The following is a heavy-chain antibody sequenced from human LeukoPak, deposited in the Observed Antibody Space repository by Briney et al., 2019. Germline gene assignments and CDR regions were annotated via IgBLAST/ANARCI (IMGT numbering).Heavy chain of an antibody. CDR1: GFTFRSYA. V-gene: IGHV3-23*01. J-gene: IGHJ4*02. D-gene: IGHD2/OR15-2a*01. CDR3: VKDRCNRFSCPEY. CDR2: LSGGGDRT. Sequence: GGSLRLSCAASGFTFRSYAMSWVRQAPGKGLEWVSSLSGGGDRTSYADYVKGQFIISRDNSKDTLSLQMNSLGVDDTAVYYCVKDRCNRFSCPEYWGQGTLVTVSS.